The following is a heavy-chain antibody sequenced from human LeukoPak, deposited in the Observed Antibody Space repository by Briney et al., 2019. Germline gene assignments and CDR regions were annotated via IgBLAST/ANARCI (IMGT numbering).Heavy chain of an antibody. CDR1: GFTFSNFW. CDR2: ISYDGSNK. V-gene: IGHV3-30-3*01. Sequence: GGSLRLSCTASGFTFSNFWMHWVRQAPGKGLEWVAVISYDGSNKYYADSVKGRFTISRDNSKNTLYLQMNSLRAEDTAVYYCAREGVQLWLSFDYWGQGTLVTVSS. J-gene: IGHJ4*02. D-gene: IGHD5-18*01. CDR3: AREGVQLWLSFDY.